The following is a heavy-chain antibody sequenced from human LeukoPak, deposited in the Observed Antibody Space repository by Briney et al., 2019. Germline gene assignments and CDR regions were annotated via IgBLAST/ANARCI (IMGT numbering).Heavy chain of an antibody. CDR3: ARSASVAADYYLDS. Sequence: PGGSLRLCCAASGFKFDDRGMSWVRQAPGKGLEWVSGLNWSGGKTGYADSVKGRFTISRDNCKNFVVLQMNSVRVEDTAFYYCARSASVAADYYLDSWGQGTLVTVSS. D-gene: IGHD6-19*01. CDR2: LNWSGGKT. CDR1: GFKFDDRG. V-gene: IGHV3-20*04. J-gene: IGHJ4*02.